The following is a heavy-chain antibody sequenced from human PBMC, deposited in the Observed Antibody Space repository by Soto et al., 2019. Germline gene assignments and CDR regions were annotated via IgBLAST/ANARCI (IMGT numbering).Heavy chain of an antibody. D-gene: IGHD3-16*01. CDR1: GYTFSSYG. Sequence: ASVKVSCKASGYTFSSYGITWVRQAPGQGLEWMGWISPYNGNTYYAQRYQGRVTLTTDTTTSTVFMELRSLTSADTAVYYCAMVDLYVTPTPQDVWGQGTTVTVSS. CDR3: AMVDLYVTPTPQDV. V-gene: IGHV1-18*01. J-gene: IGHJ6*02. CDR2: ISPYNGNT.